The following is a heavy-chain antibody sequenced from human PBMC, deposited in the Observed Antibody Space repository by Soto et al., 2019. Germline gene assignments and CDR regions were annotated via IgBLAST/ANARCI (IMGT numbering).Heavy chain of an antibody. D-gene: IGHD1-1*01. CDR3: ARDTRNSYYFVY. J-gene: IGHJ4*02. V-gene: IGHV3-21*01. Sequence: EVQLVESGGGLVKPGGSLRLSCAASGFTFSSYSMNWVRQAPGKGLEWVSSISSSGSYIYYADSVKGRFTISRDNAKNSLYLQMNSLRAEDTAVYYCARDTRNSYYFVYWGQGTLVTVSS. CDR1: GFTFSSYS. CDR2: ISSSGSYI.